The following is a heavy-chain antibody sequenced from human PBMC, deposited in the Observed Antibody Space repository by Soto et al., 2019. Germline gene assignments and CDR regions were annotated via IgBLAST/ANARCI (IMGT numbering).Heavy chain of an antibody. CDR3: AREGQWLGRRFLNWFDP. CDR2: TYYRSKWYN. CDR1: GDSVSSNSAA. J-gene: IGHJ5*02. D-gene: IGHD6-19*01. Sequence: KQSQTLSLTCAISGDSVSSNSAAWNWIRQSPSRGLEWLGRTYYRSKWYNDYAVSVKSRITINPDTSKNQFSLQLNSVTPEDPAVYYCAREGQWLGRRFLNWFDPWGQGTLVTVSS. V-gene: IGHV6-1*01.